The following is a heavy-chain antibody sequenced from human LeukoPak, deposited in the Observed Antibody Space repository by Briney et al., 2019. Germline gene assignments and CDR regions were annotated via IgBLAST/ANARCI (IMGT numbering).Heavy chain of an antibody. CDR3: ARDFGARGWFDY. J-gene: IGHJ4*02. CDR1: GFTFSSYE. Sequence: GGSLRLSCAATGFTFSSYEMNWVRQAPGKGLEWVSYISSSGSTIYYADSVKGRFTISRDNAKNSLYLQMNSLRAEDTAVYYCARDFGARGWFDYWGQGTLVTVSS. D-gene: IGHD6-19*01. CDR2: ISSSGSTI. V-gene: IGHV3-48*03.